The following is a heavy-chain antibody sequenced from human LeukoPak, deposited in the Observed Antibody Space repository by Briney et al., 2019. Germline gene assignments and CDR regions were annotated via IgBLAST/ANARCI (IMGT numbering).Heavy chain of an antibody. CDR1: GGSISSHY. CDR3: ARGVYIAAAQYGY. Sequence: SETLSLTCTVSGGSISSHYWSWIRQPPGKGLEWIGYIYYSGTTNYNPSLKSRVTISVDTSKNQFSLKLSSVTAADTAVYYRARGVYIAAAQYGYWGQGTLVTVSS. CDR2: IYYSGTT. V-gene: IGHV4-59*11. D-gene: IGHD6-13*01. J-gene: IGHJ4*02.